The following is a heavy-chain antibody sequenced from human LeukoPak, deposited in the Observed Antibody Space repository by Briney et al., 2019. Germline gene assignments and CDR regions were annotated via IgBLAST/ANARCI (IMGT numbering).Heavy chain of an antibody. CDR3: AKDQGLYGDYDYFDY. Sequence: GSLRLSCAASGFTFSSYAMSWVRQAPGKGLEWVSGISGSGGSTYYADSVKGRFTISRDNSKNTLYLQMNSLRAEDTAVYYCAKDQGLYGDYDYFDYWGQGTLVTVSS. D-gene: IGHD4-17*01. CDR1: GFTFSSYA. V-gene: IGHV3-23*01. J-gene: IGHJ4*02. CDR2: ISGSGGST.